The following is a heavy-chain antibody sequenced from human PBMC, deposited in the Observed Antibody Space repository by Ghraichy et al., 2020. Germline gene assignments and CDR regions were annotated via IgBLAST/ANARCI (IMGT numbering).Heavy chain of an antibody. CDR3: ARSRARYCSGGSCYPNWFDP. CDR1: GGSISSYY. V-gene: IGHV4-59*01. J-gene: IGHJ5*02. D-gene: IGHD2-15*01. CDR2: IYYSGST. Sequence: SETRSLTCTVSGGSISSYYWSWIRQPPGKGLEWIGYIYYSGSTNYNPSLKSRVTISVDTSKNQFSLKLSSVTAADTAVYYCARSRARYCSGGSCYPNWFDPWGQGTLVTVSS.